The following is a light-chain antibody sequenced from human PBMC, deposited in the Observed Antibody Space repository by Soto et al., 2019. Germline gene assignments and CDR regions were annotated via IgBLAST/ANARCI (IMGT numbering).Light chain of an antibody. CDR1: QSVSSY. V-gene: IGKV3-11*01. CDR2: DAS. J-gene: IGKJ3*01. CDR3: QQRSNWHPFT. Sequence: EIVLTQSPATLSLSPGERATLSCRASQSVSSYLAWYQQKPGQAPRLLIYDASNSSTGIPARFSGSGSGTDFSPTISSLQPEDFVVYYCQQRSNWHPFTFGPGTKVDIK.